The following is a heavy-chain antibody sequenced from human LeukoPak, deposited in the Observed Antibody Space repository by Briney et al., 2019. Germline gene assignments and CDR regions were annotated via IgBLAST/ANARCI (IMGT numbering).Heavy chain of an antibody. CDR3: ARDQTRYYYDSSGYHNWFDP. CDR1: GGTFSSYA. Sequence: SVKVSCKASGGTFSSYAISWVRQAPGQGLEWMGRIIPIFGTANYAQEFQGRVTITTDESTSTAYMELSSLRSEDTAVYYCARDQTRYYYDSSGYHNWFDPWGQGTLVTVSS. J-gene: IGHJ5*02. CDR2: IIPIFGTA. V-gene: IGHV1-69*05. D-gene: IGHD3-22*01.